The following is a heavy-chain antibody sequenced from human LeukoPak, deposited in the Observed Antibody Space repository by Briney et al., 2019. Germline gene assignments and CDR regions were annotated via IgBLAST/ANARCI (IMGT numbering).Heavy chain of an antibody. J-gene: IGHJ4*02. D-gene: IGHD2-2*01. CDR2: INPNFGST. CDR1: GYTFTSYY. CDR3: ARDLRGTSHRFDY. V-gene: IGHV1-46*01. Sequence: GASVKVSCRASGYTFTSYYMHWVRQAPGQGLEWMGLINPNFGSTSYAQKFQGRVTMTRDMSTSTVYMELSSLRSEDTAVYYCARDLRGTSHRFDYWGQGALVTVSS.